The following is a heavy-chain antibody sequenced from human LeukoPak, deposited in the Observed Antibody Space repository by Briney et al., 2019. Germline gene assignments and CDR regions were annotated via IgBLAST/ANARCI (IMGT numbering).Heavy chain of an antibody. CDR2: IWHDGSNK. J-gene: IGHJ6*02. V-gene: IGHV3-33*01. CDR1: GFTFTGYG. CDR3: ARDNGAASYYYNMDV. D-gene: IGHD2-8*01. Sequence: GGSLRLSCAVSGFTFTGYGMHWVRQAPGKGLEWVAIIWHDGSNKYYAGSVKGRFTISRDNSKNMLYLQMNSLRAEDTAVYYCARDNGAASYYYNMDVWGQGTTVTVSS.